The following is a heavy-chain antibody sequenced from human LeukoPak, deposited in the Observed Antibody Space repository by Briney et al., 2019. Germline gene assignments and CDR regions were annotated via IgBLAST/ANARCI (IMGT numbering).Heavy chain of an antibody. CDR3: ASVEDYYDSSGYSNDAFDI. Sequence: SETLSLTCTVSGGSISSGSYYWSWIRQPAGKGLEWIGRIYTSGSTNYNPSLKSRVTISVDTSKNQFSLKLSSVTAADTAVYYCASVEDYYDSSGYSNDAFDIWGQGTMVTVSS. J-gene: IGHJ3*02. CDR1: GGSISSGSYY. CDR2: IYTSGST. D-gene: IGHD3-22*01. V-gene: IGHV4-61*02.